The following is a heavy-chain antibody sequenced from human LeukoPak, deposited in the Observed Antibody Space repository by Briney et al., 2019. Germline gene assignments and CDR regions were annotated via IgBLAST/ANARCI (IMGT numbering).Heavy chain of an antibody. CDR3: ARVNYYYYYMDV. CDR2: IIPIFGTA. J-gene: IGHJ6*03. Sequence: SVKVSCKASGGTFSSYAISWVRQAPGQGLEWMGGIIPIFGTANYAQKFQGRVTITTDESTSTAYMELSSLRSEDTAVNYCARVNYYYYYMDVWGKGTTVTVSS. CDR1: GGTFSSYA. V-gene: IGHV1-69*05.